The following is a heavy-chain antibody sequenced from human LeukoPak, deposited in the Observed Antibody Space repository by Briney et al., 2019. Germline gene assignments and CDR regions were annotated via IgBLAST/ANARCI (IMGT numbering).Heavy chain of an antibody. D-gene: IGHD3-22*01. V-gene: IGHV1-2*02. Sequence: ASVTVSFTASGYSFTFYYMHWVRQAPGQGQEWMGWINPNSGGTNYAQKFHGTVTMTTATSISTAYMELSRLRSDDTAVYYCSRLSYDSSGYYYLGGFDYWGQGTLVTVSS. CDR1: GYSFTFYY. J-gene: IGHJ4*02. CDR3: SRLSYDSSGYYYLGGFDY. CDR2: INPNSGGT.